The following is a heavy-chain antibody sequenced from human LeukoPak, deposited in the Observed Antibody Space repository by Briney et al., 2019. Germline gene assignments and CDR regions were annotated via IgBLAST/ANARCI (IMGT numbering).Heavy chain of an antibody. Sequence: ESLKISSKGSGYSFTSYWIGWVRQMSGKGLEGMGIIYPGDSDTRYNPSFQSQGTISADKSISTAYLQRSSLKASDTAMYYCARSIAARPTDAFDIWGQGTMVTVSS. CDR2: IYPGDSDT. CDR3: ARSIAARPTDAFDI. J-gene: IGHJ3*02. D-gene: IGHD6-6*01. V-gene: IGHV5-51*01. CDR1: GYSFTSYW.